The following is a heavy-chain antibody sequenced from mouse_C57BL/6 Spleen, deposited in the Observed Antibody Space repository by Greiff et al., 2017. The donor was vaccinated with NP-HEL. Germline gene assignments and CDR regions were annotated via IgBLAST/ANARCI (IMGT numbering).Heavy chain of an antibody. J-gene: IGHJ2*01. Sequence: QVQLQQSGPELVKPGASVKISCKASGYAFSSSWMNWVKQRPGKGLEWIGRIYPGDGDTNYNGKFKGKATLTADKSSSTAYMQLSSLTSEDSAVYFCAISTWRNFDYWGQGTTLTVSS. CDR3: AISTWRNFDY. V-gene: IGHV1-82*01. CDR1: GYAFSSSW. CDR2: IYPGDGDT. D-gene: IGHD4-1*02.